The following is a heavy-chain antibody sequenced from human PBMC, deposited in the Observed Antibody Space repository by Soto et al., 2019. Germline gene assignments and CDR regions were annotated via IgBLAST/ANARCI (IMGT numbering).Heavy chain of an antibody. Sequence: GGSLRLSCAASGFTFSSYSMNWVRQAPGKGLEWVSYISSSSSTIYYADSVKGRFTISRDNAKNSLYLQMNSLRDEDTAVYYCARDGPSPGVLGFLEWLSPSDVWGKGTTVSGSS. CDR2: ISSSSSTI. V-gene: IGHV3-48*02. J-gene: IGHJ6*04. CDR3: ARDGPSPGVLGFLEWLSPSDV. D-gene: IGHD3-3*01. CDR1: GFTFSSYS.